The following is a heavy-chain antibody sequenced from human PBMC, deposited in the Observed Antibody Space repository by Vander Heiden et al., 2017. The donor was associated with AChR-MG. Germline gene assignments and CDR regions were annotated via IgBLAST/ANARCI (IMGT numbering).Heavy chain of an antibody. CDR1: GFTVSSYG. Sequence: QVQLVESGGGVVQPGRSLRLSCAASGFTVSSYGMHWVRQAPGKGLEWVAVISYDGSNKYYADSVKGRFTISRDNSKNTLYLQMNSLRAEDTAVYYCAKDWTGWEPGQGADYWGQGTLVTVSS. V-gene: IGHV3-30*18. D-gene: IGHD1-26*01. J-gene: IGHJ4*02. CDR2: ISYDGSNK. CDR3: AKDWTGWEPGQGADY.